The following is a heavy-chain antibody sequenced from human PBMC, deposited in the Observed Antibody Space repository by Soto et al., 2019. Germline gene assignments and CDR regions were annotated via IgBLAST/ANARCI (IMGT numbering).Heavy chain of an antibody. V-gene: IGHV3-23*01. Sequence: GGSLRLSCAASGFTFSNYGMSWVRQAPGKGLEWVSALPEIGTNTYYADSVKGRFTISRDNSKNTLFLQINNLRAGDTAVYYCAKKSGVGATWYFDYWGQGTLVTVSS. CDR1: GFTFSNYG. D-gene: IGHD1-26*01. J-gene: IGHJ4*02. CDR3: AKKSGVGATWYFDY. CDR2: LPEIGTNT.